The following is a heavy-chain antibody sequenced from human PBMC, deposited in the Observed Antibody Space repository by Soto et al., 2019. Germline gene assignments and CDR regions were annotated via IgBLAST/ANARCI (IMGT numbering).Heavy chain of an antibody. D-gene: IGHD3-22*01. Sequence: ASVKVSCKASGYPFDTYGINWVRQAPGQRPEWMGWISAYNGQTDYAQNFQGRVTMATDTSTNTAYMELRNLRSDDTAVYYCARGRNYYDSSGYFHQFVYWGQGTLVTVSS. CDR2: ISAYNGQT. CDR3: ARGRNYYDSSGYFHQFVY. J-gene: IGHJ4*02. CDR1: GYPFDTYG. V-gene: IGHV1-18*01.